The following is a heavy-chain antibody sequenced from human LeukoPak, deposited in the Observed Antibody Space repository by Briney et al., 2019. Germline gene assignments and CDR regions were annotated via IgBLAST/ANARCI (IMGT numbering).Heavy chain of an antibody. CDR3: ARHVAVAGAYGY. V-gene: IGHV4-34*01. Sequence: PSETLSLTCAVYGGFFSGYYWSWIRQPPGKGLAWIGSIYYSGSTYYNPSLRSRVTISVDTSKNQFSLKLSSVTAADTAVYYCARHVAVAGAYGYWGQGTLVTVSS. CDR1: GGFFSGYY. J-gene: IGHJ4*02. D-gene: IGHD6-19*01. CDR2: IYYSGST.